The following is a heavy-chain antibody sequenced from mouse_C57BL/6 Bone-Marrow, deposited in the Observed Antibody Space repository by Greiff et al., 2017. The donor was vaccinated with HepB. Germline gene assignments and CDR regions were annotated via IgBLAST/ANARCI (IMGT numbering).Heavy chain of an antibody. CDR1: GYTFTSYW. CDR3: ARGGVTTWYFDV. V-gene: IGHV1-69*01. Sequence: QVQLQQPGAELVMPGASVKLSCKASGYTFTSYWMHWVKQRPGQGLEWIGEIYPSDSYTNYNQKFKGKSTLTVDKSSSTAYMQLSSLTSEDSAVYYCARGGVTTWYFDVWGTGTTVTVSS. D-gene: IGHD2-2*01. CDR2: IYPSDSYT. J-gene: IGHJ1*03.